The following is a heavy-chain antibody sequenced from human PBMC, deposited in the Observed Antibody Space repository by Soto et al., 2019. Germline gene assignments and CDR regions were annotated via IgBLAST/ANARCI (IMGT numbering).Heavy chain of an antibody. CDR1: GFTFTSSA. D-gene: IGHD3-10*01. V-gene: IGHV1-58*02. J-gene: IGHJ4*02. CDR3: AAAEYKRITMVRGGYYFDY. CDR2: IVVGSGNT. Sequence: QMQLVQSGPEVKKPGTSVKVSCKASGFTFTSSAMQWVRQARGQRLEWIGWIVVGSGNTNYAQKFQERVTITRDMSKSTAYMELSSLRSEDTAVYYCAAAEYKRITMVRGGYYFDYWGQGTLVTVSS.